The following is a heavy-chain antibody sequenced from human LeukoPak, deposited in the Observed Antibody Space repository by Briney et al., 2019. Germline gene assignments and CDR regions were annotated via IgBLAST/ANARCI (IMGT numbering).Heavy chain of an antibody. D-gene: IGHD1-7*01. CDR1: GGSFSGYY. V-gene: IGHV4-34*01. Sequence: SETLSLTCAVYGGSFSGYYWSWIRQPPGKGLEWIGEINHSGSTNYNPSLKSRVTISVDTSKNQFSLKLSSVTAADTAVYYCARGQAGVTGTTPLFDYWGQGTLVTVSS. CDR2: INHSGST. J-gene: IGHJ4*02. CDR3: ARGQAGVTGTTPLFDY.